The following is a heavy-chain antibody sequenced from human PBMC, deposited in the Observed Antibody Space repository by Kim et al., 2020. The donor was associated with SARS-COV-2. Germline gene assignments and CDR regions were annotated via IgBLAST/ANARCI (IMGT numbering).Heavy chain of an antibody. CDR2: MKSKTDGGTT. D-gene: IGHD3-22*01. CDR1: GVTFSNAW. CDR3: TTYKDQYASSGNYYPNYGVY. J-gene: IGHJ4*02. V-gene: IGHV3-15*01. Sequence: GGSLRLSCAASGVTFSNAWGSLVRQAPGKGLEWVGRMKSKTDGGTTDYAAPVKGRFTISRDDSKNTLYPQMNSLKTEDTVVYYCTTYKDQYASSGNYYPNYGVYWGQGTPVSVSS.